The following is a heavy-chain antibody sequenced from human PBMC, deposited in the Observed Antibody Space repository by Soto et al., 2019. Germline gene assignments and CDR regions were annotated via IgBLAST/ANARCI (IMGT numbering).Heavy chain of an antibody. CDR2: IYYSGST. Sequence: QLQVQESGPGLVKPSETLSLTCTVSGGSIITFSYYWGWIRQPPGKGLEWIGSIYYSGSTFYNPSLKIRVTISVDASKNQFSLKLSSVSAADTAVFYCARHYPGAFDVWGQGTVVTVSS. J-gene: IGHJ3*01. CDR3: ARHYPGAFDV. V-gene: IGHV4-39*01. CDR1: GGSIITFSYY.